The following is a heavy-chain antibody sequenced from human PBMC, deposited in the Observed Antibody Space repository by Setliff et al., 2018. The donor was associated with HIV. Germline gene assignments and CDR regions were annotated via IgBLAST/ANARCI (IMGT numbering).Heavy chain of an antibody. V-gene: IGHV3-23*01. CDR1: GFTFSSYA. CDR2: ISGSGGST. J-gene: IGHJ3*02. CDR3: AKDRLEWLAPDGFDI. D-gene: IGHD3-3*01. Sequence: PGGSLRLSCAASGFTFSSYAMSWVRKAPGKGLEWVSTISGSGGSTYYADSVKGRFTISRDNSKNTLYLQMSSLRAEDTAVYYCAKDRLEWLAPDGFDIWGLGTMVTVSS.